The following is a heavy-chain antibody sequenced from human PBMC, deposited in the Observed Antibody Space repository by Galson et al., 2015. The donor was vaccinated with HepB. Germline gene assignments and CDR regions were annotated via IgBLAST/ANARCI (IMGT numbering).Heavy chain of an antibody. CDR2: IKQDGSEK. D-gene: IGHD1-14*01. V-gene: IGHV3-7*01. Sequence: SLRLSCGASRLVISRSWMSWVRRAPGKGLEWVANIKQDGSEKYYVDSVKGRFTISRDNAKNSLYLQMNSLRAEDTAVYYCYAGHYFDSWGQGTLVTVSS. CDR1: RLVISRSW. J-gene: IGHJ4*02. CDR3: YAGHYFDS.